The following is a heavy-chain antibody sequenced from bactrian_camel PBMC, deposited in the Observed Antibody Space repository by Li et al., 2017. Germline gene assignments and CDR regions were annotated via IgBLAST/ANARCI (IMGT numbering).Heavy chain of an antibody. J-gene: IGHJ4*01. V-gene: IGHV3S53*01. CDR1: GYTFSSGYC. CDR2: IRGDGSA. D-gene: IGHD6*01. CDR3: AAEPRYGGSWCEDDYRY. Sequence: HVQLVESGGGSVQAGGSLRLSCTASGYTFSSGYCMEWFRQAPGKQREVVAAIRGDGSAGYVDSVKGRFTISQDGAENTVYLQMNSLRPEDTAVYTCAAEPRYGGSWCEDDYRYRGQGTQVTVS.